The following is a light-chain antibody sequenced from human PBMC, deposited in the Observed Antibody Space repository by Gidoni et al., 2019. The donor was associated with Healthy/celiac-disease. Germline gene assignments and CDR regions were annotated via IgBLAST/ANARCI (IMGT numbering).Light chain of an antibody. V-gene: IGLV2-14*03. CDR1: SSDVGGYHY. CDR3: SAYTSSGTSVV. Sequence: QSALTQPASVSGSPGPSITISCTGTSSDVGGYHYVSWYQQHPGKAPKLMIYDVSNRPSGVSNRFSGSKSGNTASLTISGLQAEDEADYYGSAYTSSGTSVVFGGGTKLTVL. J-gene: IGLJ2*01. CDR2: DVS.